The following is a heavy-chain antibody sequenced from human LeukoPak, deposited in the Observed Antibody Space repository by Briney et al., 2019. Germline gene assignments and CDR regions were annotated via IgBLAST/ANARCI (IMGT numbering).Heavy chain of an antibody. CDR1: GFTFSSYW. CDR2: IASDGSST. V-gene: IGHV3-74*01. Sequence: QPGGSLRLSCAASGFTFSSYWMHWVRRAPGKGLVWVSRIASDGSSTTYADSVKGRFSISRDNAKNTLYLQMNSLRVEDTAVYYCARGRPHGNDYWGQGTLVTVSS. J-gene: IGHJ4*02. D-gene: IGHD4-23*01. CDR3: ARGRPHGNDY.